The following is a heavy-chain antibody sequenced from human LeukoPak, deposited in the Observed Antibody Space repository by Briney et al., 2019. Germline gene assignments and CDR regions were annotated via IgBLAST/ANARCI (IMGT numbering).Heavy chain of an antibody. CDR3: ARDWSWSFDY. J-gene: IGHJ4*02. D-gene: IGHD1-26*01. CDR2: ISTNSGAI. Sequence: GGSLRLSCTASGFTFSSYGMHWVRQALEKGLEWVSFISTNSGAIYYADSVKGRFTISRDNAKNSLYLQMNSLRAGDTAVYYCARDWSWSFDYWGQGALVTVSS. CDR1: GFTFSSYG. V-gene: IGHV3-48*01.